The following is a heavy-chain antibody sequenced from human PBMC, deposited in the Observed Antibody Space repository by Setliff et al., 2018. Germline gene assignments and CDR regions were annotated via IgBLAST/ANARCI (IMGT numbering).Heavy chain of an antibody. V-gene: IGHV3-30*02. CDR3: AKDRWYYDSSGYYLFDY. Sequence: PGGSLRLSCAASGFTFSSYGMHWVRQAPGKGLEWVAFIRYDGSNKYYADSVKGRFTISRDNSKNTLYLQMNSLRAEDTAVYYCAKDRWYYDSSGYYLFDYWGQGTLGTVSS. D-gene: IGHD3-22*01. CDR2: IRYDGSNK. J-gene: IGHJ4*02. CDR1: GFTFSSYG.